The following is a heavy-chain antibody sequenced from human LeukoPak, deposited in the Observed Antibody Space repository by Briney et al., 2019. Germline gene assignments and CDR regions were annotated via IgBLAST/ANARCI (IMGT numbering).Heavy chain of an antibody. Sequence: GGSLRLSCAASGFTFNSQAMNWARQAPGQGLELVATISGSGTNTYYADSVKGRFTISRDSSKNTVYLQMHSLRAEDTAVYYCARNAGLDYWGQGILVTVSS. CDR1: GFTFNSQA. J-gene: IGHJ4*02. V-gene: IGHV3-23*01. CDR2: ISGSGTNT. CDR3: ARNAGLDY. D-gene: IGHD2-8*01.